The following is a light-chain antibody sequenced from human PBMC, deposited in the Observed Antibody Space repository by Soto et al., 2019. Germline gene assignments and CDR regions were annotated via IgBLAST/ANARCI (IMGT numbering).Light chain of an antibody. CDR3: QQYGGSPLYT. V-gene: IGKV3-20*01. J-gene: IGKJ2*01. CDR1: QSVSSSD. Sequence: EIVLTQSPGTLSLSPGDRATLSCRASQSVSSSDLAWYQQKPGQAPRLLIYGASTRATGIPDRFSGSGSGTYFTLTISRLEPEDFAVYYCQQYGGSPLYTFGQGTQLEIK. CDR2: GAS.